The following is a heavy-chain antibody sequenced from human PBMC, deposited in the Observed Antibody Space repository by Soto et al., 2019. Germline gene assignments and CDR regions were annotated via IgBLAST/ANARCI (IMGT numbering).Heavy chain of an antibody. CDR1: GYSFTSYW. D-gene: IGHD6-19*01. CDR3: ARNSPGIAVAGLNWFDP. CDR2: IYPGDSDT. J-gene: IGHJ5*02. Sequence: PGESLKISCKGSGYSFTSYWIGWVRQMPGKGLEWMGIIYPGDSDTRYSPSFQGQVTISADKSISTAYLQWSSLKASDTAMYYCARNSPGIAVAGLNWFDPWGQGTLVTVSS. V-gene: IGHV5-51*01.